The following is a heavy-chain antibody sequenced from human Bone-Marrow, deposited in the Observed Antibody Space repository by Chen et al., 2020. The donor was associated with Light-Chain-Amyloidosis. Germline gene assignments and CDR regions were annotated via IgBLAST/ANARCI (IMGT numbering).Heavy chain of an antibody. CDR1: GFPFSSHA. D-gene: IGHD3-9*01. CDR3: ARTLRYGHQVYFDY. CDR2: ISFDGR. Sequence: QVQLVESGGGVVQPGPSLRLSCVGSGFPFSSHAMHWVRQAPGRGLEWVAVISFDGRADSVQGRFTVSRDNSKSTLYLQMDSLRPDDTAVYYCARTLRYGHQVYFDYWGQGTLVTVSS. J-gene: IGHJ4*02. V-gene: IGHV3-30*04.